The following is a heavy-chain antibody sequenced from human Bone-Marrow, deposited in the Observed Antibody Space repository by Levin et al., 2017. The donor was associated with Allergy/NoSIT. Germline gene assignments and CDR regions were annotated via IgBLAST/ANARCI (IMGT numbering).Heavy chain of an antibody. CDR1: GYSISSGYL. V-gene: IGHV4-38-2*02. D-gene: IGHD1-26*01. Sequence: SETLSLTCTVSGYSISSGYLWGWIRQPPGKGLEWIGNMWHSGTTYYNPSLKSRVTISADTSRNQFSLNLRSVTAADAAVYYCARGYGAYWGQGTLVIVSS. CDR2: MWHSGTT. J-gene: IGHJ4*02. CDR3: ARGYGAY.